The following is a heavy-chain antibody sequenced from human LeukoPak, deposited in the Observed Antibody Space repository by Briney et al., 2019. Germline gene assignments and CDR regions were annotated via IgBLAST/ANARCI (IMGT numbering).Heavy chain of an antibody. V-gene: IGHV3-23*01. CDR2: INVSGGSI. J-gene: IGHJ4*02. CDR1: GFTFNSYA. CDR3: ANALADYYGSGTYFDY. D-gene: IGHD3-10*01. Sequence: AGSLRLSCAASGFTFNSYAMSWVRQAPGKGLDWVSAINVSGGSIYYSDSVKGRFTISIDHSKNTLHLQMNRMGAEDTAEYYCANALADYYGSGTYFDYWGQGTLVIVSS.